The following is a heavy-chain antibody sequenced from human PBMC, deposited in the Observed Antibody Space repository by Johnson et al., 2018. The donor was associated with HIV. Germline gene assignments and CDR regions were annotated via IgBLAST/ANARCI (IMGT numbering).Heavy chain of an antibody. V-gene: IGHV3-66*02. CDR3: ARDGKVGATPRRAFDI. J-gene: IGHJ3*02. Sequence: VQLVESGGGLVQPGGSLRLSCAASGFTFSNYAMSWVRQAPGKGLEWVSVIYSGGSTYYADSVKGRFTISRDNSNNTLYLQINSLGAEETAVYYCARDGKVGATPRRAFDICGQGTMVTFSS. D-gene: IGHD1-26*01. CDR1: GFTFSNYA. CDR2: IYSGGST.